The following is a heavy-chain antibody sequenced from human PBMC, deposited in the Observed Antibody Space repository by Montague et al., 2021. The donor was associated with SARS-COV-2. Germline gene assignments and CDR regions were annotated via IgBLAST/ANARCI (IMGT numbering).Heavy chain of an antibody. CDR1: GLTFSSHS. CDR3: APGVVSIAGD. V-gene: IGHV3-7*01. D-gene: IGHD5/OR15-5a*01. CDR2: IKQDGSKK. Sequence: SRRLSFAASGLTFSSHSMNWVRQAPGKGLEWVANIKQDGSKKYYVDSVKGRFTISRDNAKNTLYLQMNSLRADDTAVYYCAPGVVSIAGDWGQGTMVAVSS. J-gene: IGHJ1*01.